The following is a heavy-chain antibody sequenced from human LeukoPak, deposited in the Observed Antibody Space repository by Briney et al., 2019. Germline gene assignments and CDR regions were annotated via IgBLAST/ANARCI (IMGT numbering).Heavy chain of an antibody. D-gene: IGHD6-13*01. CDR3: AREWAYSSRWSAFDP. CDR2: ISSSSRNI. CDR1: EFTFSSYS. J-gene: IGHJ5*02. Sequence: PGGSLRLSSAASEFTFSSYSMNWVRPAPGKGLEWVSTISSSSRNIYYAYSVKGRFTISRDNAKNSLYLQMNSLRAEDTAVYYCAREWAYSSRWSAFDPWGQGTLVTVSS. V-gene: IGHV3-21*01.